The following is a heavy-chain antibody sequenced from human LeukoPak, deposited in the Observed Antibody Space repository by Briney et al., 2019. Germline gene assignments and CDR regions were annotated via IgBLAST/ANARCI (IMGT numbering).Heavy chain of an antibody. V-gene: IGHV4-4*07. D-gene: IGHD1-26*01. CDR2: IYTSGST. CDR1: GGSISSYY. J-gene: IGHJ5*02. CDR3: ARFPFLYSGSSYNWFDP. Sequence: SETLSLTCTVSGGSISSYYWSWIRQPAGKGLEWIGRIYTSGSTNYNPSLKSRVTMSVDTSKNQFSLKLSSVTAADTAVYYCARFPFLYSGSSYNWFDPWGQGTLVTVSS.